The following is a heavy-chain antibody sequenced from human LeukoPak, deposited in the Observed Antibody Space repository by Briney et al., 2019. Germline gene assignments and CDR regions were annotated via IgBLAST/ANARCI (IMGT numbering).Heavy chain of an antibody. CDR1: GGSVSSGGYY. D-gene: IGHD3-22*01. CDR3: ARGTYYYDSSGYWDWFDP. CDR2: IYYSGST. J-gene: IGHJ5*02. Sequence: SETLSLTCTVSGGSVSSGGYYWSWIRQHPGKGPEWIGYIYYSGSTYYNPSLKSRVTISVDTSKNQFSLKLSSVTAADTAVYYCARGTYYYDSSGYWDWFDPWGQGTLVTVSS. V-gene: IGHV4-31*03.